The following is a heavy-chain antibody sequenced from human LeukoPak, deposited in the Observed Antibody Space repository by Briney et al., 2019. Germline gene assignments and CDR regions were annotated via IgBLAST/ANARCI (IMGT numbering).Heavy chain of an antibody. Sequence: GGSLRLSCAASGFTVSSNYMSWVRQAPGKGLEWVSVIFSGGSTYYTDSVKGRFIISRDISKNTLYLQMNSLRVEDTAVYFCARIPSGGYYASIGSYFDYWGQGTLVTVSS. D-gene: IGHD1-26*01. CDR2: IFSGGST. J-gene: IGHJ4*02. CDR3: ARIPSGGYYASIGSYFDY. V-gene: IGHV3-66*01. CDR1: GFTVSSNY.